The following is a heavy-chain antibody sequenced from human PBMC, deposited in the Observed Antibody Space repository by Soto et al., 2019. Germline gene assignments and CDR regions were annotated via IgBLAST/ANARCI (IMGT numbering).Heavy chain of an antibody. CDR1: GNIFTNNA. CDR2: IYAGNGKT. J-gene: IGHJ3*01. D-gene: IGHD3-22*01. CDR3: ARGPRDHFYYDSSDYARSYGAFDL. V-gene: IGHV1-3*01. Sequence: ASVKVSCKASGNIFTNNAIHWGRQAPGQRLEWTEWIYAGNGKTKYSQNFQGRVTITRDTSASIAYMEVNGLRSEDTAVYYCARGPRDHFYYDSSDYARSYGAFDLWGQGTMVTVSS.